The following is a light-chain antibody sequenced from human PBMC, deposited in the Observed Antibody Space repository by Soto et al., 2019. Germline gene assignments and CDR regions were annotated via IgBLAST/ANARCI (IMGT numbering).Light chain of an antibody. CDR2: DAS. CDR3: QQRSNWPPWT. Sequence: EIVLTQSPATLSLSPGERATLSCRASQSVDSYLAWYQQKPGQAPRLLIYDASNRATGIPARFSGSGSGTAFTLTISSLEPEDFAVYYCQQRSNWPPWTFGQGTKVDI. CDR1: QSVDSY. J-gene: IGKJ1*01. V-gene: IGKV3-11*01.